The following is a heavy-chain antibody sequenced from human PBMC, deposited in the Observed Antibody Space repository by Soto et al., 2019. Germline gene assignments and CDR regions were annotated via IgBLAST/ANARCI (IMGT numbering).Heavy chain of an antibody. Sequence: GGSLRLSCAASGFTFSKYDIHWVRQAAGKGLEWVPAIGVLGDIYYPDSVKGRFTISRENAKNSLYLQMNSLTAGDTGVYYCVREYCSGGNCPGWYYADVWARGTTVTVSS. CDR3: VREYCSGGNCPGWYYADV. J-gene: IGHJ6*03. CDR2: IGVLGDI. V-gene: IGHV3-13*01. D-gene: IGHD2-15*01. CDR1: GFTFSKYD.